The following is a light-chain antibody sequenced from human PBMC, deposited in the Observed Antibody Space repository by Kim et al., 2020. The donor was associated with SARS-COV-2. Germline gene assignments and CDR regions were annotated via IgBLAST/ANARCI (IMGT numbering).Light chain of an antibody. CDR1: NSNIGAGYH. CDR3: QSYDSSLTGSRV. Sequence: VTISCTGHNSNIGAGYHVHWYQPLPGTAPKLLNYDNTNRPSGVPDRFSGSKSGTSASLAITGLQAEDEADYYCQSYDSSLTGSRVFGGGTQLTVL. J-gene: IGLJ3*02. CDR2: DNT. V-gene: IGLV1-40*01.